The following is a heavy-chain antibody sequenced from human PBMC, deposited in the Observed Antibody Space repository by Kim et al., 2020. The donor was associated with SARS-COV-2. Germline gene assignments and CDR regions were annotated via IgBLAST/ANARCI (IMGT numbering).Heavy chain of an antibody. J-gene: IGHJ4*02. Sequence: SETLSLTCTVSGGSISSYYWSWIRQPPGKGLEWIGYIYYSGSTNYNPSLKSRVTISVDTSKNQFSLKLSSVTAADTAVYYCARSIVVVPAAPYFDYWGQGTLVTVSS. D-gene: IGHD2-2*01. CDR3: ARSIVVVPAAPYFDY. CDR1: GGSISSYY. CDR2: IYYSGST. V-gene: IGHV4-59*01.